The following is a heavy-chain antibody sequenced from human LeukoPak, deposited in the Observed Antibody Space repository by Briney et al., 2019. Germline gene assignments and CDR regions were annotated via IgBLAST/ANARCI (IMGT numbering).Heavy chain of an antibody. CDR3: AIDAIVATIDRRGFDY. V-gene: IGHV1-8*01. CDR1: GYTFTSYD. J-gene: IGHJ4*02. Sequence: GASVKVSCKASGYTFTSYDINWVRQATGQGLEWMGWMNPNSGNTGYAQKFQGRVTMTRNTSISTAYMELSSLRSEDTAVYYCAIDAIVATIDRRGFDYWGQGTLVTVSS. CDR2: MNPNSGNT. D-gene: IGHD5-12*01.